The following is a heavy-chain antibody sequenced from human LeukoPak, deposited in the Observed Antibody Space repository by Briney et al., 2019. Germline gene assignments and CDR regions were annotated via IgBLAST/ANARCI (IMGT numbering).Heavy chain of an antibody. V-gene: IGHV4-30-4*01. J-gene: IGHJ3*02. CDR3: ARDCSGGSCYDAFDI. D-gene: IGHD2-15*01. CDR1: GASIRSGDYY. Sequence: SETLSLTCTVSGASIRSGDYYWSWIRQPPGKGLEWIGYIYDSGSTYYNPSLKSRITISVDTSENRFSLKLSSVTATDTAVYYCARDCSGGSCYDAFDIWGQGTMVTVSS. CDR2: IYDSGST.